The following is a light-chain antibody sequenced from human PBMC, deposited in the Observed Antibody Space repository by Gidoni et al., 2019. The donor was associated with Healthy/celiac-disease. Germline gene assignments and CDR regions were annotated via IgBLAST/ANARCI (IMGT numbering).Light chain of an antibody. V-gene: IGKV3-15*01. Sequence: EIVMTQSPATLSVSTGERATLSCRASQSVSSNLAWYQQKPGQAPRILIHGASTRATGIPARLSGSGSGTEFTLTISSLQSEDFAVYYCQQYNNWPRRTFGQXTKVEIK. CDR3: QQYNNWPRRT. CDR2: GAS. CDR1: QSVSSN. J-gene: IGKJ1*01.